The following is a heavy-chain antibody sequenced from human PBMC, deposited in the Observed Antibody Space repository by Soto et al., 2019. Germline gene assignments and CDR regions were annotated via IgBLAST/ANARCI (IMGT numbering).Heavy chain of an antibody. Sequence: SVKVSCKASGGTFSSYAISWVRQAPGQGLEWMGGIIPIFGTANYAQKFQGRVTITADESTSTAYMELSSLRSEDTAVYYCARSLYYYDSSGYYYGNDDWGQGTLVPVSS. V-gene: IGHV1-69*13. J-gene: IGHJ4*02. D-gene: IGHD3-22*01. CDR2: IIPIFGTA. CDR1: GGTFSSYA. CDR3: ARSLYYYDSSGYYYGNDD.